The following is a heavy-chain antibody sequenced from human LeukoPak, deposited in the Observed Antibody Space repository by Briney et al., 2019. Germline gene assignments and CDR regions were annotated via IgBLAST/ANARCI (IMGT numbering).Heavy chain of an antibody. D-gene: IGHD2-21*02. CDR3: ASSHCGGDCYSGNFDY. Sequence: GGSLRLSCAASGFTVSSNYMSWVRQAPGKGLEWVSVIYSGGSTYYADSVKGRFTISRDNSKNTLYLQMNSLRAEDTAVYYCASSHCGGDCYSGNFDYWGQGTPVTVSS. CDR1: GFTVSSNY. J-gene: IGHJ4*02. CDR2: IYSGGST. V-gene: IGHV3-53*01.